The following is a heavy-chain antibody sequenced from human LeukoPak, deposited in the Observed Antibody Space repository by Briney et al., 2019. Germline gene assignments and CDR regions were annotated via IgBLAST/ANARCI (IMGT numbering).Heavy chain of an antibody. CDR1: GYTFTGYY. J-gene: IGHJ6*03. CDR2: IIPIFGTA. V-gene: IGHV1-69*13. D-gene: IGHD2-21*02. CDR3: ARGVVTAHYYYYYYMDV. Sequence: SVKVSCKASGYTFTGYYMHWVRQAPGQGLEWMGGIIPIFGTANYAQKFQGRVTITADESTSTAYMELSSLRSEDTAVYYCARGVVTAHYYYYYYMDVWGKGTTVTISS.